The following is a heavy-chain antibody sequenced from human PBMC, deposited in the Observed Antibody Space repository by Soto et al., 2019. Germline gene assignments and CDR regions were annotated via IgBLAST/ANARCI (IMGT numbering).Heavy chain of an antibody. CDR2: IYYSGST. Sequence: SETLSLTCTFSGCSIIRGGYYLSWIRQQPGKGLEWIGYIYYSGSTNYNPSLKSRVTISVETSQNQFPLKLSTVTAAATAAYHCASLGAYYQSLDPWGPGTLVPVSS. CDR3: ASLGAYYQSLDP. J-gene: IGHJ5*02. D-gene: IGHD2-21*01. V-gene: IGHV4-31*03. CDR1: GCSIIRGGYY.